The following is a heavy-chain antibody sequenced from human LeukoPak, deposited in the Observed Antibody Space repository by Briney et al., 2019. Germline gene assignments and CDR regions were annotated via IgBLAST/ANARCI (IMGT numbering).Heavy chain of an antibody. D-gene: IGHD2-15*01. CDR2: IYTSGST. J-gene: IGHJ6*02. Sequence: SETLSLTCTVSGGSISSGSYYWSWIRQPAGKGLEWIGRIYTSGSTNYNPSLKSRVTMSVDTSKNQFSLKLSSVTAADTAVYYCARDRVVAARGYYYYGMDVWGQGTTVTVSS. CDR3: ARDRVVAARGYYYYGMDV. CDR1: GGSISSGSYY. V-gene: IGHV4-61*02.